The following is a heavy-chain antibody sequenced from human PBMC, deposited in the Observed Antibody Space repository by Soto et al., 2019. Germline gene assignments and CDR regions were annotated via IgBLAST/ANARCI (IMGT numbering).Heavy chain of an antibody. V-gene: IGHV3-43*01. CDR2: ISWDGGST. Sequence: PVGSLRLSCAASGFTFDDYTMHWVRQAPGKGLGWVSLISWDGGSTYYADSVKGRFTISRDNSKNSLYLQMNSLRTEDTALYYCAKDGLPDYYGMDVWGQGTTVTVSS. J-gene: IGHJ6*02. CDR1: GFTFDDYT. CDR3: AKDGLPDYYGMDV.